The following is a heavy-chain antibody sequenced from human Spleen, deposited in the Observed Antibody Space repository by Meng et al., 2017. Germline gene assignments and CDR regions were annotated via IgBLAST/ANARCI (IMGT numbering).Heavy chain of an antibody. CDR1: GYTLTELS. CDR3: ERDNAGWYCRFDY. CDR2: FDPEDGET. Sequence: ASVMVSCKVSGYTLTELSMHWVRQAPGKGLEWMGGFDPEDGETIYAQKFQGRVTLTRDTPTNTFILKVSSLKSDDADVYYCERDNAGWYCRFDYWGQGTLVTVSS. V-gene: IGHV1-24*01. J-gene: IGHJ4*02. D-gene: IGHD6-19*01.